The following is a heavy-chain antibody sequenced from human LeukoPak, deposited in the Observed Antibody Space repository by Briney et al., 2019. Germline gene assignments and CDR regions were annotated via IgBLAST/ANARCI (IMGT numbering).Heavy chain of an antibody. CDR1: GVSFSGYY. CDR3: ARELRFLEWLPAGNWFDP. CDR2: INHSGST. Sequence: SETLSLTCAVYGVSFSGYYWSWIRQPPGKGLEWIGEINHSGSTNYNPSLKSRVTISVDTSKNQFSLKLSSVTAADTAVYYCARELRFLEWLPAGNWFDPWGQGTLVTVSS. J-gene: IGHJ5*02. D-gene: IGHD3-3*01. V-gene: IGHV4-34*01.